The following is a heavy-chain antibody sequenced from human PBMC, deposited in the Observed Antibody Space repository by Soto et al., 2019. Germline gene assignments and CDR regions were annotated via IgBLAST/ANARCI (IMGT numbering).Heavy chain of an antibody. CDR1: GFTFSSYA. V-gene: IGHV3-23*01. D-gene: IGHD2-2*03. Sequence: EVQLLESGGGLVQPGGSLRLSCAAAGFTFSSYAMSWVRHSPGKGLEWVSDISGSGGSTYYADSVKGRFTISRDNSKNTLYLQMNSLRAEDTAVYYCAKEGGYCSSTSCYGRVYYWGQGTLVTVSS. CDR2: ISGSGGST. J-gene: IGHJ4*02. CDR3: AKEGGYCSSTSCYGRVYY.